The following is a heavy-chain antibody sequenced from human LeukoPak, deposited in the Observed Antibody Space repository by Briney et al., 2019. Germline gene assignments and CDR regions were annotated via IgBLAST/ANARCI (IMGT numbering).Heavy chain of an antibody. Sequence: SQTLSLTCAVSGGSISSGGYSWSWIRQPPGKGLEWIGYIYHSGSTYYNPSLKSRVTISVDRSKNQFSLKLSSVTAADTAVYYCARSVRQQLGKNLFDYWGQGTLVTVSS. CDR2: IYHSGST. J-gene: IGHJ4*02. V-gene: IGHV4-30-2*02. CDR1: GGSISSGGYS. D-gene: IGHD6-13*01. CDR3: ARSVRQQLGKNLFDY.